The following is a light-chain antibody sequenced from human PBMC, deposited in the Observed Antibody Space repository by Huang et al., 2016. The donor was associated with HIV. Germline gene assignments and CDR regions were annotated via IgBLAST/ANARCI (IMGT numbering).Light chain of an antibody. Sequence: IQMTQSPPSLSASIGDRVSIACRASQNINTYLNWYQQKPGKAPKLLIPSASTLHSGVPSRFSGSGSGTDFTLTIRGLQLDDCATYYCQQSYSALWSFGPGTRL. CDR1: QNINTY. V-gene: IGKV1-39*01. J-gene: IGKJ5*01. CDR2: SAS. CDR3: QQSYSALWS.